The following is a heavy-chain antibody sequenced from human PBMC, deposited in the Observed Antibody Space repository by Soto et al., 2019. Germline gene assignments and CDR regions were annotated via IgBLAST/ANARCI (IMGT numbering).Heavy chain of an antibody. CDR2: IKSKSHGGTA. CDR3: TTVRGIMAMVIFGT. CDR1: GFTFSDGW. Sequence: PGGSLRLSCSASGFTFSDGWMSWVRQAPGKGVEWVGRIKSKSHGGTADYAAFVKGRFTISRDDSKNTFYLQMNSLKIEDTAVYYCTTVRGIMAMVIFGTRGQGTLVTVSS. D-gene: IGHD3-3*02. J-gene: IGHJ4*02. V-gene: IGHV3-15*05.